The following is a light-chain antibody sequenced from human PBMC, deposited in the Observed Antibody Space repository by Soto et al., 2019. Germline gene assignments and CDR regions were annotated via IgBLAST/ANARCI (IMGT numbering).Light chain of an antibody. Sequence: EIVLTQSPGTLSLSPGERATLSCRASQSVTSNYLAWYQQNPGQAPRLLIFGASIRDTGIPDRFSGGGSGTDFTLTISRLEPEDFAVYYCQQYGSSPITFGQGTRLEIK. J-gene: IGKJ5*01. CDR1: QSVTSNY. CDR3: QQYGSSPIT. V-gene: IGKV3-20*01. CDR2: GAS.